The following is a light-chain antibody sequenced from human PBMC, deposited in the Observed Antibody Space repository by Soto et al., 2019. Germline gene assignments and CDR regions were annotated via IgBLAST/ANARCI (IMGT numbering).Light chain of an antibody. V-gene: IGLV1-40*01. CDR3: QSYDSSLSGYV. CDR2: ANT. CDR1: SSNIGAGYD. Sequence: QSVLTQPTSVSGAPGQGVTISCTGSSSNIGAGYDVHWYQQLPGTAPKLLIYANTNRPSGVPGRFSGSKSGTSASLAITGLQAEDEADYYCQSYDSSLSGYVFGTGTKVTVL. J-gene: IGLJ1*01.